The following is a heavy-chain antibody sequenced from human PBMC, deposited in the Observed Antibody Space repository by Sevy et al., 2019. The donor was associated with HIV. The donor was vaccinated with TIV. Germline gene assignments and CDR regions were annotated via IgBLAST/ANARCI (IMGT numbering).Heavy chain of an antibody. CDR1: GFTFSSYA. CDR3: AKGQDLTGSHYFHY. D-gene: IGHD3-9*01. CDR2: ISGSGGST. Sequence: GVSLRLSCAASGFTFSSYAMSWVRQAPGKGLEWVSAISGSGGSTYYADSVKGRFTISRDNSKNTLYLQMNSLRAEDTAVYYCAKGQDLTGSHYFHYWGQGTLVTVSS. V-gene: IGHV3-23*01. J-gene: IGHJ4*02.